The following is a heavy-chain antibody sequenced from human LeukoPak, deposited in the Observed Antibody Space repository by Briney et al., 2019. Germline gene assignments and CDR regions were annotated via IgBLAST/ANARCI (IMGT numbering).Heavy chain of an antibody. J-gene: IGHJ5*02. Sequence: QPGGSLTLSCAASGFTFSRFSMDWVRQAPGKGLEWVSYISSSSSTIYYSDSVKGRFTISRDNAKNTLYLQMNSLRAEDTAVYYCAKDPRREAKNWFDPWGQGTLVTVSS. D-gene: IGHD1-26*01. CDR2: ISSSSSTI. CDR3: AKDPRREAKNWFDP. V-gene: IGHV3-48*04. CDR1: GFTFSRFS.